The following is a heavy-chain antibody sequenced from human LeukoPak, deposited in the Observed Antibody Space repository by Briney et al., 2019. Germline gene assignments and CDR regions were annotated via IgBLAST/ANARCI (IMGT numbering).Heavy chain of an antibody. CDR1: GGSISTYY. Sequence: NPSETLSLTCTVSGGSISTYYWSWIRQTAGKGLEWIGRIHSGGTTTYNPSLKSRVTMSVDTSKNQISLKVTSVTAADTAVYYCARLQSGLGYFDSWGQGTLVTVSS. CDR2: IHSGGTT. CDR3: ARLQSGLGYFDS. J-gene: IGHJ4*02. V-gene: IGHV4-4*07.